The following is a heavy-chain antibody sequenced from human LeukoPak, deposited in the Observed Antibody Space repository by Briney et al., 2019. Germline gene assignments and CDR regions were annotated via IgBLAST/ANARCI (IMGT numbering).Heavy chain of an antibody. Sequence: SETLSLTCAVSGGSISSGGYSWSWLRQPPGTGLEWLGYIYHSGSTYYNPSLKSRVTISVDRSKNQFSLNLSSVTAADTAMYYCARASILTGYFDPWGQGTLVTVSS. J-gene: IGHJ5*02. V-gene: IGHV4-30-2*01. CDR3: ARASILTGYFDP. D-gene: IGHD3-9*01. CDR1: GGSISSGGYS. CDR2: IYHSGST.